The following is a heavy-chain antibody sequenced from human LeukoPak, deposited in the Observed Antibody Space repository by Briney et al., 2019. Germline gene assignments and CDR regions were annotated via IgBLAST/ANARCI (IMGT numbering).Heavy chain of an antibody. CDR2: IYSGGST. CDR1: GLTVSSTY. J-gene: IGHJ4*02. V-gene: IGHV3-66*01. Sequence: GGSLRLSCAASGLTVSSTYMSWVRQTPGKGLEWVSVIYSGGSTYYADSVKGRFTISRDNSKNTLYLQMNSLRAEDTAVYYCARTPGTGTSSYFDYWGQGTLVTVSS. CDR3: ARTPGTGTSSYFDY. D-gene: IGHD1-1*01.